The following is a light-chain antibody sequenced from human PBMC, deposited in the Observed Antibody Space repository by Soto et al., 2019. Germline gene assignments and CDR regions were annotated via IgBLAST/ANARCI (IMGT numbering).Light chain of an antibody. Sequence: QSALTQPASVSGSPGQSITISCVGTSSDVGRYTYVSWYQQYPGKAPKLIIYDVYNRPSGVSNRFSGSKSGNTASLTISGLQAEDEADYYCTSYTYAINPYVFGRVTKVTVL. CDR3: TSYTYAINPYV. V-gene: IGLV2-14*01. CDR1: SSDVGRYTY. J-gene: IGLJ1*01. CDR2: DVY.